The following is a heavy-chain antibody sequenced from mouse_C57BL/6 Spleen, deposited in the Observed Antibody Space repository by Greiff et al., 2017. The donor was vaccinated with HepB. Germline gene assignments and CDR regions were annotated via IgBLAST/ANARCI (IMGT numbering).Heavy chain of an antibody. J-gene: IGHJ2*01. CDR2: IYPGDGDT. Sequence: VQGVESGPELVKPGASVKISCKASGYAFSSSWMNWVKQRPGKGLEWIGRIYPGDGDTNYNGKFKGKATLTADKSSSTAYMQLSSLTSEDSAVYFCARSRYYGSSQYYFDYWGQGTTLTVSS. V-gene: IGHV1-82*01. D-gene: IGHD1-1*01. CDR1: GYAFSSSW. CDR3: ARSRYYGSSQYYFDY.